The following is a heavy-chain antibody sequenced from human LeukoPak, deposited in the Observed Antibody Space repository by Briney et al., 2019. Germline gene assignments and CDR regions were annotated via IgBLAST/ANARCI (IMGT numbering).Heavy chain of an antibody. J-gene: IGHJ4*02. CDR1: GFIFSNDA. CDR3: VRDPSGSGFAFDS. V-gene: IGHV3-33*01. Sequence: GGSLRLSCAASGFIFSNDAMHWVRQAPGKGLEWVAFIWFDGSNKHYADSVKGRFTISRDNSEDTLYLQMNSLRAEDTAVYYCVRDPSGSGFAFDSWGQGALVTASS. D-gene: IGHD1-1*01. CDR2: IWFDGSNK.